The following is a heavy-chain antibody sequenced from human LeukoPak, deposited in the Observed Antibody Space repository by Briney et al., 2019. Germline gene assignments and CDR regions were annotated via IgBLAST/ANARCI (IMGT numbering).Heavy chain of an antibody. V-gene: IGHV4-59*01. Sequence: PSETLSLTCTVSGGPISSYYWSWIRQPPGKGLEWIGYIYHSGSTNYNPSLKSRVTISVDTSKNQFSLKVSSGTAADTAVYYCARAPYYYYMDVWGKGTTVTASS. CDR2: IYHSGST. J-gene: IGHJ6*03. CDR1: GGPISSYY. CDR3: ARAPYYYYMDV.